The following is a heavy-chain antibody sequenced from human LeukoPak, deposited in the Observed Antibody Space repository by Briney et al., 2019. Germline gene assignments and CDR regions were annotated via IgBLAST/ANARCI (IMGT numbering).Heavy chain of an antibody. CDR3: ARVRGRYSYGYFYGYYFDY. J-gene: IGHJ4*02. D-gene: IGHD5-18*01. V-gene: IGHV1-18*01. Sequence: ASVKVSCKASGYTFTSYGISWVRQAPGQGLEWMGWISAYNGNTNYAQKLQGRVTMTTDTSTSTAYMELRSLRSDDTAVYYCARVRGRYSYGYFYGYYFDYWGQGTLVTVSS. CDR1: GYTFTSYG. CDR2: ISAYNGNT.